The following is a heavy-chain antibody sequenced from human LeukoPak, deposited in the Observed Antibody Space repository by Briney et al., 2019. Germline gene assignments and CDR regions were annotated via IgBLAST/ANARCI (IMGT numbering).Heavy chain of an antibody. Sequence: SVKVSCKASGGTLSSYAISWVRQAPRQGLEWMGEIIPIFGTANYAQKFQGRVTITTDESTSTAYMELSSLRSEDTAVYYCAVAIAAAGGYYYYYMDVWGKGTTVTVSS. D-gene: IGHD6-13*01. J-gene: IGHJ6*03. CDR2: IIPIFGTA. V-gene: IGHV1-69*05. CDR1: GGTLSSYA. CDR3: AVAIAAAGGYYYYYMDV.